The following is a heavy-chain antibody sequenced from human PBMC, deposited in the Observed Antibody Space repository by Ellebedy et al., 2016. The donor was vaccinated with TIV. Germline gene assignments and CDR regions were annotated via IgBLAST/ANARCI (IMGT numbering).Heavy chain of an antibody. CDR2: ISYDGSNK. V-gene: IGHV3-30-3*01. D-gene: IGHD6-19*01. J-gene: IGHJ6*02. CDR3: ARDQAAVAGAGTAEYGMDV. CDR1: GFTFSSYA. Sequence: GESLKISXAASGFTFSSYAMHWVRQAPGKGLEWVAVISYDGSNKYYADSVKGRFTISRDNSKNTLYLQMNSLRAEDTAVYYCARDQAAVAGAGTAEYGMDVWGQGTTVTVSS.